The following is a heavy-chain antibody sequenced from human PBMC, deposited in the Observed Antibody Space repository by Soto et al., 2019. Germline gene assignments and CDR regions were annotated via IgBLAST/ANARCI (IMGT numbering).Heavy chain of an antibody. V-gene: IGHV1-18*01. CDR3: ARDFSIAAAGTRGYSYYYYGMDV. D-gene: IGHD6-13*01. J-gene: IGHJ6*02. CDR2: IRAYNGNT. Sequence: QVQLVQSGAEVKKPGASVKVSCKASGYTFTSYGSSWVRQAPGQGLECMGWIRAYNGNTNYAQKLQGRVNMTTDTSTSTAYMELRSLRSDDTAVYYCARDFSIAAAGTRGYSYYYYGMDVWGQGTTVTVSS. CDR1: GYTFTSYG.